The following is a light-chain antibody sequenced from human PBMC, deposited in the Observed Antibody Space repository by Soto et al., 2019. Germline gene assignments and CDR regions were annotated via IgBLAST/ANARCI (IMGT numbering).Light chain of an antibody. Sequence: EIVMTQSPVTLSVSPGERATLSCRASQSVSSNLAWYQKKPGQAPRLLIYGASTRATDIPARFSGSGSGTEFTLTISSLQSEDFAVYYCQQYNNWPPYTFGQGTQLEIK. CDR2: GAS. V-gene: IGKV3-15*01. J-gene: IGKJ2*01. CDR1: QSVSSN. CDR3: QQYNNWPPYT.